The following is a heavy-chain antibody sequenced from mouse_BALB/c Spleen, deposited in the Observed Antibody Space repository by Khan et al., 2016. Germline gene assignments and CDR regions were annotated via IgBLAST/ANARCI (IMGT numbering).Heavy chain of an antibody. D-gene: IGHD1-2*01. CDR2: ISYDGSN. CDR1: GYSITSGYY. Sequence: EVQLQESGPGLVKPSQSLSLTCSVTGYSITSGYYWNWIRQFPGNKLEWMGYISYDGSNNYNPSLKNRISITRDTSKNQFFLKLNSVTTEDTATYCWARGGLLRLRGYCDYGGQGTALTVSS. J-gene: IGHJ2*01. V-gene: IGHV3-6*01. CDR3: ARGGLLRLRGYCDY.